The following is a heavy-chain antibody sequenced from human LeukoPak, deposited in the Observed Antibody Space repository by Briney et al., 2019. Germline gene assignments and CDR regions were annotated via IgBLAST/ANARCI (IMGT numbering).Heavy chain of an antibody. CDR2: INHSGST. CDR3: ARAVDTAMVPFD. D-gene: IGHD5-18*01. Sequence: SETLSLTCAVCGGSFSGYYWSWIRQPPGKGLEWIGEINHSGSTNYNPSLKSRVTISVDTSKNQFSLKLSSVTAADTAVYYCARAVDTAMVPFDWGQGTLVTVSS. V-gene: IGHV4-34*01. J-gene: IGHJ4*02. CDR1: GGSFSGYY.